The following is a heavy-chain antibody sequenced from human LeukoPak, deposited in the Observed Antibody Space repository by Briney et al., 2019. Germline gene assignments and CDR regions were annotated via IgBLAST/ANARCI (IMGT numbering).Heavy chain of an antibody. CDR2: IDTSSSTT. CDR3: ARLLSSGWYGTFDY. J-gene: IGHJ4*02. Sequence: SGGSLRLSCAASGFMFSFYSINWVRQAPGKGLEWVSYIDTSSSTTYYAASVKGRFTISRDNAKNSLYLQMDSLRAEDTAVYYCARLLSSGWYGTFDYWGQGTLVTVYS. D-gene: IGHD6-19*01. CDR1: GFMFSFYS. V-gene: IGHV3-48*01.